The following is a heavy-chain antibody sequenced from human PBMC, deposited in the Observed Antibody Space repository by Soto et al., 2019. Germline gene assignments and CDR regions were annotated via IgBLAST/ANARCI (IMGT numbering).Heavy chain of an antibody. Sequence: ASVKVSCKVSGYTLTELSMHWVRQAPGKGLEWMGGFDPEDGETIYAQKFQGRVTMTEDTSTDTAYMELSSLRSEDTAVYYCATLFSPSDYYDRSGLWGQGTMVTVSS. J-gene: IGHJ3*01. D-gene: IGHD3-22*01. CDR3: ATLFSPSDYYDRSGL. CDR2: FDPEDGET. CDR1: GYTLTELS. V-gene: IGHV1-24*01.